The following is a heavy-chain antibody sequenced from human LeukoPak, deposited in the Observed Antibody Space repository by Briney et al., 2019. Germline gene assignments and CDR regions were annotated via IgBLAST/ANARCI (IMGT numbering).Heavy chain of an antibody. CDR3: ARVKAGYYYYMDV. J-gene: IGHJ6*03. Sequence: GGSLRLSCAASRFSFASYAMSWVRQAPGKGLEWVSTISGTGDATYYADSVKGRFTISRDNSKNTLYLQMNSLRAEDTAVYYCARVKAGYYYYMDVWGKGTTVTVSS. CDR2: ISGTGDAT. D-gene: IGHD3-10*01. V-gene: IGHV3-23*01. CDR1: RFSFASYA.